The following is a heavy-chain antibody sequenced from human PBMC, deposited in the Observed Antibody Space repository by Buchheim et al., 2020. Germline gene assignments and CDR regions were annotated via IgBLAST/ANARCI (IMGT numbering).Heavy chain of an antibody. J-gene: IGHJ6*03. V-gene: IGHV4-39*01. D-gene: IGHD1-26*01. Sequence: QLQLQESGPGLVKPSETLSLTCTVSGGSISSSSYYWGWIRQPPGKGLEWIGSIYYSGSTYYNPSLKSRVTISVDTSKNQFSLKLSSVTAADTAVYYCARRAGEWELLGYYYYMDVWGKGTT. CDR1: GGSISSSSYY. CDR2: IYYSGST. CDR3: ARRAGEWELLGYYYYMDV.